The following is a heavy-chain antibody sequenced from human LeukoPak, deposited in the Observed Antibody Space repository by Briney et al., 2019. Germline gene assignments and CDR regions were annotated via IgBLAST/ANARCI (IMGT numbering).Heavy chain of an antibody. CDR1: GFTFSSYW. Sequence: GGSLRLSCAASGFTFSSYWMSWVRQAPGKGLEWVASIKQDGSEKYYVDSVKGRFTISRDNAKDSLYLQMNSLRAEDTAVYYCARLYYYYYMDVWGKGTTVTVSS. CDR3: ARLYYYYYMDV. J-gene: IGHJ6*03. CDR2: IKQDGSEK. V-gene: IGHV3-7*01.